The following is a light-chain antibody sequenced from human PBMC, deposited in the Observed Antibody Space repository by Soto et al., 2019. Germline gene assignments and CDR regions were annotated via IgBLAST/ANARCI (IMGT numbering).Light chain of an antibody. CDR3: GACDDSRAEL. V-gene: IGLV1-44*01. J-gene: IGLJ2*01. CDR2: NNN. CDR1: SSNIGSNS. Sequence: QSVLTQPPSASGNPGQRVTISCSGSSSNIGSNSVTCYHQLPATAPKLLIYNNNQRPSGIPDRFSGSKSGTSASLAIIGLQAEDEADYYCGACDDSRAELFGGGTKLTVL.